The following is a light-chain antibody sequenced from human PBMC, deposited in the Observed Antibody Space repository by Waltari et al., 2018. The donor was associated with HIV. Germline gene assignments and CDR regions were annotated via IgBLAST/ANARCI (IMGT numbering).Light chain of an antibody. V-gene: IGLV1-40*01. CDR3: QSYDSSLSGSV. J-gene: IGLJ2*01. CDR1: SSNIGERSG. CDR2: GNT. Sequence: QSVLTTLPYVSGAPGQGVTLPCNGRSSNIGERSGVPWYQQLPETAPKLLIIGNTNRPSGVPDRFSGSRSGTSASLAITGLQAEDEADYYCQSYDSSLSGSVFGGGTKLTVL.